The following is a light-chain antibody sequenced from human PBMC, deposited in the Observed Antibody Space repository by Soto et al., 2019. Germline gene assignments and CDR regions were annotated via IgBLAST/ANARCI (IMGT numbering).Light chain of an antibody. CDR2: DAS. CDR1: QSVSDY. Sequence: PGERASLSCRAGQSVSDYLAWYQQKPGQPPRLLFFDASNTATGIPARFSGSGSGTDFTLTISSLEPDDFATYYCQQYKDYWTFGQGTKVDIK. J-gene: IGKJ1*01. V-gene: IGKV3-11*01. CDR3: QQYKDYWT.